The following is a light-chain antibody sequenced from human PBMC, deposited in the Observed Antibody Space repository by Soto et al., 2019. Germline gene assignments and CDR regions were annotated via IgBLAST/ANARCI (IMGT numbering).Light chain of an antibody. Sequence: QSVLTQPASVSGFPGQSITISCTGTSSDVGGYNYVSWYQQHPGKAPKLMIYEVSNRPSGVSNRFSGSKSGNTASLTISGLQAEDEADYYCSSYTSGSTPYVFGTGTKVTVL. CDR3: SSYTSGSTPYV. CDR1: SSDVGGYNY. CDR2: EVS. J-gene: IGLJ1*01. V-gene: IGLV2-14*01.